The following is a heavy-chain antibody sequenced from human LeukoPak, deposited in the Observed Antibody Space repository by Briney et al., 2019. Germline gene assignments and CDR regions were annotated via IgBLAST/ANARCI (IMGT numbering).Heavy chain of an antibody. D-gene: IGHD6-13*01. V-gene: IGHV3-33*06. CDR2: IWYDGSNK. Sequence: GGSLRLSCAASGFTFSSYGMEWVRQAPGKGLEWVAVIWYDGSNKYYADSVKGRFTISRDNSKNTLYLQMNSLRAEDTAVYYCAKRGGIAAAGTEYYYYGMDVWGQGTTVTVSS. J-gene: IGHJ6*02. CDR3: AKRGGIAAAGTEYYYYGMDV. CDR1: GFTFSSYG.